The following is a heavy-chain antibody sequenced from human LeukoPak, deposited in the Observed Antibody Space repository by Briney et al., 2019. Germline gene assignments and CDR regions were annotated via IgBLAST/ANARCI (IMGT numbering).Heavy chain of an antibody. J-gene: IGHJ4*02. D-gene: IGHD1-26*01. CDR1: GFTFSSYA. CDR3: VRDLGGRSGH. CDR2: IHSDGSSS. V-gene: IGHV3-74*01. Sequence: PGGSLRLSCAASGFTFSSYAMHWVRQAPGQGLVWVSGIHSDGSSSRYADSAKGRFTISRDNAKNTLYLQMNSLRVEDTAVYYCVRDLGGRSGHWGQGTLVTVSS.